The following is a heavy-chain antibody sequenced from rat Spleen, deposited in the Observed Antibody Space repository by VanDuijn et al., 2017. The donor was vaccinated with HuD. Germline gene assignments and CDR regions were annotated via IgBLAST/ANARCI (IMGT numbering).Heavy chain of an antibody. V-gene: IGHV2-72*01. Sequence: QVQLKESGPGLMQPSETLSLTCTVSGFSLTSNGVGWVRQPLGKGLVWMGTIWAGGSTNYNSAVQSRLSISRDTSKSQVFLKMNSLQPEDTAMYFCARGIGATGGYVMDAWGQGASVTVSS. CDR2: IWAGGST. J-gene: IGHJ4*01. CDR1: GFSLTSNG. D-gene: IGHD1-11*01. CDR3: ARGIGATGGYVMDA.